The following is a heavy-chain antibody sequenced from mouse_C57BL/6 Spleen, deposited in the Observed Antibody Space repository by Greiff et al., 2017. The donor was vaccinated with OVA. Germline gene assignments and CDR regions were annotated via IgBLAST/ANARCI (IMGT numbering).Heavy chain of an antibody. CDR1: CYTFTSYW. V-gene: IGHV1-7*01. J-gene: IGHJ2*01. D-gene: IGHD2-5*01. CDR2: INPSSGYT. Sequence: QVQLKESGAELAKPGASVKLSCKASCYTFTSYWMHWVKQRPGQGLEWIGYINPSSGYTKYNQKFKDKATLTADKSSSTAYMQLSSLTYEDSAVYYCARSYYSNPSFDYWGQGTTLTVSS. CDR3: ARSYYSNPSFDY.